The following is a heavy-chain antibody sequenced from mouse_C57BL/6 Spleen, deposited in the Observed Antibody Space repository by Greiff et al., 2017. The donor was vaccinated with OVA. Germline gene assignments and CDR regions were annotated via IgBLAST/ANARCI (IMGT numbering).Heavy chain of an antibody. CDR1: GSTFTSYW. V-gene: IGHV1-55*01. Sequence: QVQLQQPGAALVKPGASVQMSCKASGSTFTSYWITWVKQRPGQGLEWIGVISPGTGSTNYNEKFKSKATRTVDTSSSTAYMQLSSLTSEDSAVYYCARRYGNYFDYWGQGTTLTVSS. D-gene: IGHD2-1*01. CDR3: ARRYGNYFDY. CDR2: ISPGTGST. J-gene: IGHJ2*01.